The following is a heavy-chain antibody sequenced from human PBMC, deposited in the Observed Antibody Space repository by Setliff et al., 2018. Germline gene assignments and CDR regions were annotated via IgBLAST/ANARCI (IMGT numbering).Heavy chain of an antibody. V-gene: IGHV5-51*01. CDR3: ARRKYDAFDI. J-gene: IGHJ3*02. CDR1: GYSSTPYW. Sequence: GESLKISCKASGYSSTPYWIALVRQMPGKGLEWMGGVYPSDSDTRYSPSFQGQFTIVADKSTSTFYLQWSSLKASDTAMYYCARRKYDAFDIWGQGTMVTVSS. CDR2: VYPSDSDT.